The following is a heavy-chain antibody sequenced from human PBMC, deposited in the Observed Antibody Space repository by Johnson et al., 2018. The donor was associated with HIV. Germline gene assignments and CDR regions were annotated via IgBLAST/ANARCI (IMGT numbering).Heavy chain of an antibody. Sequence: VQLVESGRGLVQPGGSLRLSCAASGFTFSTHWMTWVRQAPGKGLEWVASLRQAGGEKYYADSVKGRFTISRDNSKNTLYLQMNSLRAEDTAVYYCAKGDPSGYDSSGSLEAFDIWGQGTMVTVSS. CDR1: GFTFSTHW. D-gene: IGHD3-22*01. V-gene: IGHV3-7*02. CDR3: AKGDPSGYDSSGSLEAFDI. J-gene: IGHJ3*02. CDR2: LRQAGGEK.